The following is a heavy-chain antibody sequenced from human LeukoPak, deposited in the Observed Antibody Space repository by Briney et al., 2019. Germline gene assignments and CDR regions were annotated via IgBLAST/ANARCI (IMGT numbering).Heavy chain of an antibody. V-gene: IGHV3-30*18. Sequence: PGRSLRLSCAASGFTFSSYGMHWVRQAPGKGLEWVAVISYDGSNKYYADSVKGRFTISRDNSKNTLYLQMNSLRAEDTAVYYCAKPGIAAAGTEGVWFDPWGQGTLVTVSS. CDR1: GFTFSSYG. CDR2: ISYDGSNK. J-gene: IGHJ5*02. CDR3: AKPGIAAAGTEGVWFDP. D-gene: IGHD6-13*01.